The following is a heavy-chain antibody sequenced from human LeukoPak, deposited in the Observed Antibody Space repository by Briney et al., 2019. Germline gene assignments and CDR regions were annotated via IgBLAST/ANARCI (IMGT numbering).Heavy chain of an antibody. CDR1: GFTFSSYG. CDR3: AKDHGSSDWYYFDY. Sequence: GGSLRLSCAASGFTFSSYGMSWVRQAPGKGLEWVSAISGSGGSTYYADSVKGRFTISRDNSKNTLYLQMNILRADDTAVYYCAKDHGSSDWYYFDYWGQGTLVTVSS. CDR2: ISGSGGST. D-gene: IGHD6-13*01. J-gene: IGHJ4*02. V-gene: IGHV3-23*01.